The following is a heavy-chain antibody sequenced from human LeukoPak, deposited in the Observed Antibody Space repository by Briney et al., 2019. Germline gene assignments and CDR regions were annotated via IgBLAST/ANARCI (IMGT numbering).Heavy chain of an antibody. J-gene: IGHJ5*02. D-gene: IGHD6-13*01. CDR3: AKDREPIGDRGRSSWYRIGGSFDP. V-gene: IGHV3-23*01. CDR2: ISGSGVTT. CDR1: GFTFSSYA. Sequence: QAGGSLSLSWAASGFTFSSYAMSWVRQAPGKGLEWVSAISGSGVTTYYADSVKGRFTISRDNSKNTLYLQMNSLRAEDTAVYYCAKDREPIGDRGRSSWYRIGGSFDPRGQGTLVTVSS.